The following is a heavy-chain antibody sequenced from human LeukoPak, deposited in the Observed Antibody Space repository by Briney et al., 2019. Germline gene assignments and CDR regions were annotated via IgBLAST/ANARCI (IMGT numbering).Heavy chain of an antibody. CDR3: ARGHSSSSFDY. D-gene: IGHD6-13*01. CDR1: GFTFTTYT. Sequence: GGSLRLSCAASGFTFTTYTMNCVRQAPGQGLEWVSSITSSSSYIYYADSVKGRVTISRDSAKNSLYLQMNSLRAEDTAVYYCARGHSSSSFDYWGQGTLVTVSS. CDR2: ITSSSSYI. V-gene: IGHV3-21*06. J-gene: IGHJ4*02.